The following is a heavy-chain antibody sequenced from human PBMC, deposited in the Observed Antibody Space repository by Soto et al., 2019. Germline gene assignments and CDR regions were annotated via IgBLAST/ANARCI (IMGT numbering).Heavy chain of an antibody. J-gene: IGHJ5*02. CDR1: GGSISSGGYY. V-gene: IGHV4-31*03. Sequence: PSETLSLTCTVSGGSISSGGYYWSWIRQHPGKGLEWIGYIYYSGSTYYNPSLKSRVTISVDTSKNQFSLKLSSVTAADTAVYYCARALVLMVYAPPENGFDPWGQGTLVTVSS. D-gene: IGHD2-8*01. CDR2: IYYSGST. CDR3: ARALVLMVYAPPENGFDP.